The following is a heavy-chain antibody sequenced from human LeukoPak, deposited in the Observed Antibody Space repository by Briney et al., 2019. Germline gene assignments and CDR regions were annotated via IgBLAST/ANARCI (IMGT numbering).Heavy chain of an antibody. D-gene: IGHD6-19*01. Sequence: GGSLRLSCAASGFTFNSYSMNGVRQAPGKGLEWVSYISSSGFTIYYADSVKGRFTISRDNAKNSLYLQMNSLRAEDTAVFYCARDIAVATGYHSHYGMDVWGQGTTVTVSS. CDR1: GFTFNSYS. CDR3: ARDIAVATGYHSHYGMDV. CDR2: ISSSGFTI. V-gene: IGHV3-48*01. J-gene: IGHJ6*02.